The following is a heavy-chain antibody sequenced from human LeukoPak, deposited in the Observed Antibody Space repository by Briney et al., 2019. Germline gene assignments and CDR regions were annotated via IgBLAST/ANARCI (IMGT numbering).Heavy chain of an antibody. CDR1: GGSISSYY. V-gene: IGHV4-59*01. J-gene: IGHJ4*02. D-gene: IGHD3-10*01. Sequence: PSETLSLTCTVSGGSISSYYWSWIRQPPGKGLEWIGYIYYSGSTNYNPSLKSRVTISVDTSKNQFSLKLSSVTAADTAVYYCARVGTYGSGSYLSWLDYWGQGPLVTVSS. CDR3: ARVGTYGSGSYLSWLDY. CDR2: IYYSGST.